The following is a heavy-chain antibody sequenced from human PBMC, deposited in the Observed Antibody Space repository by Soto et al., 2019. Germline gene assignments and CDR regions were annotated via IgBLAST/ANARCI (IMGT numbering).Heavy chain of an antibody. J-gene: IGHJ6*02. V-gene: IGHV3-48*02. CDR1: EFTFSNFA. CDR3: ARDCGKGYGMDV. CDR2: ISSRSSVI. Sequence: PGGSLRLSCAASEFTFSNFAMTWVRQAPGKGLEWVSYISSRSSVIYYADSVKGRFTISRDNAKNSLYLQMNSLRDEDTAVYYCARDCGKGYGMDVWGQGTTVTVSS.